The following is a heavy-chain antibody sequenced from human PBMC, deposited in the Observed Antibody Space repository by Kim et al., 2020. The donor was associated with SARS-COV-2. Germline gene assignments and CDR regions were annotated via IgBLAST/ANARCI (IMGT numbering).Heavy chain of an antibody. J-gene: IGHJ2*01. CDR2: ISYDGGFK. V-gene: IGHV3-30*03. D-gene: IGHD1-26*01. CDR3: AGEGGALAEESSVFDL. CDR1: GFIFSNYA. Sequence: GGSLRLSCAASGFIFSNYAIHWVRQAPGKGLERVAAISYDGGFKYYSDSVKGRFTISRDNSKNTLYLQMNSLRAEDTAVYYCAGEGGALAEESSVFDLWGRGTLVAVSS.